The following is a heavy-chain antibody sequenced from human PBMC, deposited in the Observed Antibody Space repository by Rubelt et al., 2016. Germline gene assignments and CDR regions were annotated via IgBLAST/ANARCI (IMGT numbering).Heavy chain of an antibody. D-gene: IGHD1-26*01. Sequence: QVQLVQSGAEVKKPGASVKVSCKASGYTFTSYGISWVRQAPGQGLEWMGWISAYNGNTNYAQKVQGRVTMTADTSTGRAYMELSRLRSDDTAVYYCARDEWELRAFDIWGQGTMVTVSS. CDR3: ARDEWELRAFDI. V-gene: IGHV1-18*01. CDR2: ISAYNGNT. J-gene: IGHJ3*02. CDR1: GYTFTSYG.